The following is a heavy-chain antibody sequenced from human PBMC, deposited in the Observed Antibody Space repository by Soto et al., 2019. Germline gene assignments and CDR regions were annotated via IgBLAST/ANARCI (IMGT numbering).Heavy chain of an antibody. J-gene: IGHJ6*04. CDR2: ITNDGKSA. CDR3: ARDIWGGPDG. Sequence: VQLVESGGGLVQPGGSLRLSCEASGFTFSSYWMQWVRQTPGKGLVWVGRITNDGKSAYYADSVKGRFTISRDNAKNTLYLQMYGLREDGTSVFYCARDIWGGPDGWGKGTTVIVTS. V-gene: IGHV3-74*01. CDR1: GFTFSSYW. D-gene: IGHD3-3*01.